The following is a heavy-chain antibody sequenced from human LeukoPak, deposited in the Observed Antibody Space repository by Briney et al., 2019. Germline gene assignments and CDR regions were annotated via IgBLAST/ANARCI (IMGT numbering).Heavy chain of an antibody. CDR2: ISSDGSRV. CDR3: ARGGESYYGSGSHDY. D-gene: IGHD3-10*01. J-gene: IGHJ4*02. Sequence: GGSLRLSCAASGFTFSDYWMHWVRQAPGKGLVWVSRISSDGSRVTYADSVKGRFTISRDNAKNTLYLQMNSLRAEDTAVYYCARGGESYYGSGSHDYWGQGTLVTVSS. CDR1: GFTFSDYW. V-gene: IGHV3-74*01.